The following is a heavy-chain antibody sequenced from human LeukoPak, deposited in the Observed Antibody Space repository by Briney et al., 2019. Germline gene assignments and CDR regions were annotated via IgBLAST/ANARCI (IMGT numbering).Heavy chain of an antibody. CDR2: IYYSGST. Sequence: SETLSLTCTVSGGSISSYYWSWVRQPPGKGLEWIGYIYYSGSTNYNPSLKSRVTISVDTSKNQFSLRLSSVTAADTAVYYCARVGMGYYDSSGYYLAYYFDYWGQGTLVTVSS. CDR3: ARVGMGYYDSSGYYLAYYFDY. CDR1: GGSISSYY. V-gene: IGHV4-59*01. J-gene: IGHJ4*02. D-gene: IGHD3-22*01.